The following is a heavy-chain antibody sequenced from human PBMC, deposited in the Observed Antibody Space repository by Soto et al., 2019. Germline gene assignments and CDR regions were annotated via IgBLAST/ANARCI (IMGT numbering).Heavy chain of an antibody. D-gene: IGHD5-18*01. CDR3: ATPAEPLDTAMLKGLAP. Sequence: QVQLVQSGAEVKKPGSSVKVSCKASGGTFSNTAFIWVRQAPGQGLAWMGGIIPIFGAPNYAQKFQGRLMSSADDSASKAYMELNTLTSEDTAVYYCATPAEPLDTAMLKGLAPWGQGTLVTVSS. V-gene: IGHV1-69*01. CDR1: GGTFSNTA. J-gene: IGHJ5*02. CDR2: IIPIFGAP.